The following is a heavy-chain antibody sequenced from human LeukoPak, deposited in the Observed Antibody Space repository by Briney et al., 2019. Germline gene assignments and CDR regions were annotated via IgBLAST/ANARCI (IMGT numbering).Heavy chain of an antibody. CDR2: INHSGST. V-gene: IGHV4-34*01. CDR3: ARREPRMVRGVIRGFDY. D-gene: IGHD3-10*01. Sequence: PSETLSLTCAVYGGSFSGYYWSWIRQPPGKGLEWIGEINHSGSTNYNPSLKSRVTISVDTSKNQFSLKLSSVTAADTAVYYCARREPRMVRGVIRGFDYWGQGTLVTVSS. CDR1: GGSFSGYY. J-gene: IGHJ4*02.